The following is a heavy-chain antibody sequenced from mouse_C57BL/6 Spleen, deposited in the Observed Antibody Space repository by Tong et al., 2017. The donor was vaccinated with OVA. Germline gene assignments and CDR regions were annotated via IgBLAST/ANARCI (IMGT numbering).Heavy chain of an antibody. CDR3: TRVFSGTWFAY. D-gene: IGHD1-3*01. CDR2: ISSGGDYI. CDR1: GFTFSDYY. Sequence: EVQLQESGGDLVQPGGSLKLSCAASGFTFSDYYMYWVRQTPEKRLEWVAYISSGGDYIYYADTVKGRFTISRDNARNTLYLQMSSLKSEDTAMYYCTRVFSGTWFAYWGQGTLVTVSA. V-gene: IGHV5-9-1*02. J-gene: IGHJ3*01.